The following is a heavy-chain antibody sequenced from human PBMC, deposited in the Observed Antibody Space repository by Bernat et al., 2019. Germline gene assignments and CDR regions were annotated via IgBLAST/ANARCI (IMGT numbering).Heavy chain of an antibody. CDR1: GYTFTSYG. J-gene: IGHJ6*02. Sequence: QVQLVQSGAEVKKPGSSVKVSCKASGYTFTSYGISWVRQAPGQGLEWMGWISAYNGNTNYAQKLQGRVTMTTDTSTSTAYMELRSLRSDDTAVYYCARGAYYYDSSGYYYYGMDVWGQGTTVTVSS. D-gene: IGHD3-22*01. CDR2: ISAYNGNT. CDR3: ARGAYYYDSSGYYYYGMDV. V-gene: IGHV1-18*01.